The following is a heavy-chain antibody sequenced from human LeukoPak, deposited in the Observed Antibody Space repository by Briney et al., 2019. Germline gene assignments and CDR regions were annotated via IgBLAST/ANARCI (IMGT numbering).Heavy chain of an antibody. CDR3: ARGFRGRGYYFDY. Sequence: XTFXXXAMHWVRQAPGKGLEWVAVISYHGSNKYYADSVKGRFTISRDNSKNTLYLQMNSLSSDDTAAYYCARGFRGRGYYFDYWGQGTLVTVSS. CDR2: ISYHGSNK. J-gene: IGHJ4*02. CDR1: XTFXXXA. D-gene: IGHD1-26*01. V-gene: IGHV3-30-3*01.